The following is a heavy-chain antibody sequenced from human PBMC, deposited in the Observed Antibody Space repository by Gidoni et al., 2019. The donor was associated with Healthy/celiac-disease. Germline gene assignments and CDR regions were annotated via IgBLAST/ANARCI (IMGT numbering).Heavy chain of an antibody. Sequence: QLQLQESGSGLVKPSQTLSLTCAVSGGSISSGRYSWSWIRQPPGKGLEWIGYIYHSGSTYYNPSLKSRVTISVDRSKNQFSLKLSSVTAADTAVYYCAREVEYCSGGSCSDDAFDIWGQGTMVTVSS. D-gene: IGHD2-15*01. V-gene: IGHV4-30-2*01. CDR3: AREVEYCSGGSCSDDAFDI. J-gene: IGHJ3*02. CDR1: GGSISSGRYS. CDR2: IYHSGST.